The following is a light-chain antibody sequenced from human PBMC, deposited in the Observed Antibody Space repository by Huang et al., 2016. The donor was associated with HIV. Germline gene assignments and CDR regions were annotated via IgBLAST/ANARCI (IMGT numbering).Light chain of an antibody. J-gene: IGKJ3*01. CDR3: EQYNDWPPEET. Sequence: EIVLTQSPATLSVSPGERATLSCRASQSVSSNLAWYQQQPGQAPRLLIYGASTRTTGIPARFSGSGSGTEFTLTISSLQSEDVAVYYCEQYNDWPPEETFGPGTKVDMK. CDR1: QSVSSN. CDR2: GAS. V-gene: IGKV3-15*01.